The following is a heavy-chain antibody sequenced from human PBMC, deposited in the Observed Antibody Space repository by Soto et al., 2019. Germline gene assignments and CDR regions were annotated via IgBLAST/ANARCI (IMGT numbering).Heavy chain of an antibody. CDR2: ITPNSGGI. D-gene: IGHD6-6*01. CDR3: AREKGSSGFDP. CDR1: GYTFTDYY. Sequence: ASVKVSCKASGYTFTDYYLHWVRQAPGQGLEWMGWITPNSGGINYAQKFQGRVTMTRDTSISTVYMHLSRLRSDDTAVYYCAREKGSSGFDPWGQGTLVTVSS. J-gene: IGHJ5*02. V-gene: IGHV1-2*02.